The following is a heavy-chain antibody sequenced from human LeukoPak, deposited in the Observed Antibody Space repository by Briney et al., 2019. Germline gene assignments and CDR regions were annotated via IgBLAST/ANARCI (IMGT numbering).Heavy chain of an antibody. CDR3: AREIEYCTNSVCFPWFDP. CDR2: ISAYNGNT. D-gene: IGHD2-8*01. J-gene: IGHJ5*02. Sequence: ASVKVSCKASGYTFTSYGVSWVRQAPGQGLEWMGWISAYNGNTNYAQKLQGRVTMTTDTSTSTAYVELRSLRSDDTAVYYCAREIEYCTNSVCFPWFDPWGQGTLVTVSS. V-gene: IGHV1-18*01. CDR1: GYTFTSYG.